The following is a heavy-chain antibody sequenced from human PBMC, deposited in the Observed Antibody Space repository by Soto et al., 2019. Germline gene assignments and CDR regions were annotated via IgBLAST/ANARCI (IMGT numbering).Heavy chain of an antibody. V-gene: IGHV2-5*02. CDR3: AHRPFCGWYENFFDY. CDR2: IYWDDDK. Sequence: QITLKESGPTLVNPTQTLTLTCTFSGFSLSTSGVGVGWIRQPPGKALEWLALIYWDDDKRYSPPLKSRLTITKNTPKNQVVLTMTNMDPEDTATYYCAHRPFCGWYENFFDYWGQGTLVTVSS. D-gene: IGHD6-19*01. CDR1: GFSLSTSGVG. J-gene: IGHJ4*02.